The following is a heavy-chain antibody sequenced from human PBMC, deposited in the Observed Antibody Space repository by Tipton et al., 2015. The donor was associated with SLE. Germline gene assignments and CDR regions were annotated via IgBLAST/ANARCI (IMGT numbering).Heavy chain of an antibody. Sequence: TLSLTCTVSGGSISSSSYYWGWIRQPPGKGLEWIGSIYYSGSTYYNPSLKSRVTISVDTSKNQFSLKLTSVTAADTAVYYCASGHSDSWREGWFDPWGQGTLVTVSS. D-gene: IGHD6-13*01. J-gene: IGHJ5*02. CDR1: GGSISSSSYY. CDR3: ASGHSDSWREGWFDP. V-gene: IGHV4-39*07. CDR2: IYYSGST.